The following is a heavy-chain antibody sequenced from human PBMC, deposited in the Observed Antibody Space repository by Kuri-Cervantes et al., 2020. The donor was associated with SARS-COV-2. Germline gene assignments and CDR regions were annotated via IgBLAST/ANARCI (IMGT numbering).Heavy chain of an antibody. CDR1: GFSFSSYA. J-gene: IGHJ4*02. CDR3: ARDITMVRGAYFDY. Sequence: GESLKISCAATGFSFSSYAMHWVRQAPGKGLEWVAVISYDGSNKYYADSAKGRFTISRDNSKNTLYLQMNSLRAEDTAVYYCARDITMVRGAYFDYWGQGTLVTVSS. D-gene: IGHD3-10*01. CDR2: ISYDGSNK. V-gene: IGHV3-30-3*01.